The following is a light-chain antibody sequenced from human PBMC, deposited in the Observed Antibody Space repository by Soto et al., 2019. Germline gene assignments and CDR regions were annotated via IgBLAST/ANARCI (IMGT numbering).Light chain of an antibody. CDR2: EDD. Sequence: NFMLTQPHSVSASPGKTVTISCTRSSGSIASNYVQWYQQRPDSAPTTVIYEDDQRPSGVPDRFSGSIDSSSNSASLTISGLKTEDEADYYCQSSDSTTPVIFGGGTKVTVL. CDR3: QSSDSTTPVI. CDR1: SGSIASNY. J-gene: IGLJ2*01. V-gene: IGLV6-57*04.